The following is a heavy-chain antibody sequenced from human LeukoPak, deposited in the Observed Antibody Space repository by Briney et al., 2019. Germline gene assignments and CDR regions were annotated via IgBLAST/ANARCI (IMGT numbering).Heavy chain of an antibody. D-gene: IGHD3-9*01. Sequence: SETLCLTCTVSGGSISSYYWSWIRQPPGKGLEWIGYIYYSGSTNYNPSLKSRVTISVDTSKNQFSLKLSSVTAADTAVYYCARLYYDILTGYLFDYWGQGTLVTVSS. CDR3: ARLYYDILTGYLFDY. J-gene: IGHJ4*02. V-gene: IGHV4-59*08. CDR1: GGSISSYY. CDR2: IYYSGST.